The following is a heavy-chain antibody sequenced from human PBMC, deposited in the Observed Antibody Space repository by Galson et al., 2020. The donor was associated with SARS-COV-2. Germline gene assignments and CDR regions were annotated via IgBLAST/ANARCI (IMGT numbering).Heavy chain of an antibody. D-gene: IGHD2-21*01. CDR2: VIGDESYA. CDR3: ARRGDTSTGNSFDV. Sequence: GGSLRLSCAASGFTFSNYWMHWVRQSPGKGLVWVSHVIGDESYAAYAMSVKGRFTISRDNAKNILYLEMNSLRAEDTAVYFCARRGDTSTGNSFDVWGQGTMVTVSS. J-gene: IGHJ3*01. CDR1: GFTFSNYW. V-gene: IGHV3-74*01.